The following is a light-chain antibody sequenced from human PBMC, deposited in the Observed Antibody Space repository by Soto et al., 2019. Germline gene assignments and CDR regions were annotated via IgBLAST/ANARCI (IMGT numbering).Light chain of an antibody. Sequence: ETVLTQSPGTLSLSPGERATLSCRASQSVSNNYLARYQQKPCQAPRLLIYTASSRATGIPDRFSGSGSGTHFTLTINRLEPEDFAVYYCQHDSRSPPSWTVGQRIKVEIK. V-gene: IGKV3-20*01. CDR1: QSVSNNY. CDR2: TAS. J-gene: IGKJ1*01. CDR3: QHDSRSPPSWT.